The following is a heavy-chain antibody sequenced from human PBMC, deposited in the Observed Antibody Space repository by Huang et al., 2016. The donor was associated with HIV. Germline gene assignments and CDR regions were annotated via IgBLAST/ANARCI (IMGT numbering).Heavy chain of an antibody. D-gene: IGHD3-16*01. J-gene: IGHJ4*02. V-gene: IGHV1-46*01. CDR2: VDPRGGSP. CDR3: SGGKRY. Sequence: QMQLVQSGAEVKKPGASVKVSCKGSGYSFTRSYIHWGRQAPGQGLEWVGIVDPRGGSPSFAEKFQGRTTLTRDTSTNEVYMELRSLRSEDTAVYYCSGGKRYWGQGTLVTVSS. CDR1: GYSFTRSY.